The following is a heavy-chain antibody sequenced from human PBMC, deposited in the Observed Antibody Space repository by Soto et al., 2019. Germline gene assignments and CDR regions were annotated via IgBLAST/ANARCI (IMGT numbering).Heavy chain of an antibody. CDR1: GDSISSYY. CDR2: LYYGRSA. Sequence: QVQLQESGPGLVKPSETLSLTCAVSGDSISSYYCMWIRQPPGKGLESIGYLYYGRSANYNPSLKSRATLSVATSTNQCSLTLSSMTAAGTAVYYCALRSMAVVPEYWGQGTLVTVSS. J-gene: IGHJ4*02. V-gene: IGHV4-59*01. CDR3: ALRSMAVVPEY. D-gene: IGHD3-22*01.